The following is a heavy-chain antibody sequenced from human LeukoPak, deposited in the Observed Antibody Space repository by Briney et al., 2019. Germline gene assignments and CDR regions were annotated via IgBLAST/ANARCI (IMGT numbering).Heavy chain of an antibody. CDR3: ARDHADYSYFDY. D-gene: IGHD5-12*01. CDR1: GFTFNNYW. J-gene: IGHJ4*02. CDR2: IKEDGSEK. V-gene: IGHV3-7*01. Sequence: GGSLRLSCAASGFTFNNYWMSWVRQAPGKGLEWVANIKEDGSEKYYVDSVKGRFTISRDNAKNSLYLQMNSLRAEDTAVYYCARDHADYSYFDYWGQGTLVTVSS.